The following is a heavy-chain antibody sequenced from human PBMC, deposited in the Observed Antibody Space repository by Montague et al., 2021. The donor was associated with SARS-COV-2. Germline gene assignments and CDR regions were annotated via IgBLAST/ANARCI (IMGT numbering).Heavy chain of an antibody. CDR2: TYYRSKWYN. D-gene: IGHD5-12*01. V-gene: IGHV6-1*01. J-gene: IGHJ6*02. CDR3: ARQPLGYDFVYYYYGMDV. CDR1: GDSVSSNSAA. Sequence: CAISGDSVSSNSAAWNWIRQSPSRGLEWLGRTYYRSKWYNDHAVSVKSRITINPDTSKNQFSLQLNSVTPEDTAVYYCARQPLGYDFVYYYYGMDVWGQGTTVTVSS.